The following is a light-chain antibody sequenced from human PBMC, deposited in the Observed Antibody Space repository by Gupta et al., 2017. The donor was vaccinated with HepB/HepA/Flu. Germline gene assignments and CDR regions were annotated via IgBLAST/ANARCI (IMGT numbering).Light chain of an antibody. CDR1: QSVDTDY. CDR3: QQYSSSPIT. J-gene: IGKJ5*01. CDR2: GAS. Sequence: PGRRAALSCRASQSVDTDYLAWYQQKPGQAPRLLIYGASSRATGIPDRFSASGSGTDFTLTISRLEPEDFAVYYCQQYSSSPITFGQGTRLEIK. V-gene: IGKV3-20*01.